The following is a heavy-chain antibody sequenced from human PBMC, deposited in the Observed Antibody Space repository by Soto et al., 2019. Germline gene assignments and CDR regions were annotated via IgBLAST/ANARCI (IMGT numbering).Heavy chain of an antibody. Sequence: GGSLRLSCAASGFTVSSNYMSWVRQAPGKGLEWVSVIYSGGSTYYADSVKGRFTISRDNSKNTLYLQMNSLRAVDTSVYYCARVLRGSSIWYYYYYYMDVWGKGTTVTVSS. CDR3: ARVLRGSSIWYYYYYYMDV. CDR1: GFTVSSNY. V-gene: IGHV3-53*01. J-gene: IGHJ6*03. CDR2: IYSGGST. D-gene: IGHD6-13*01.